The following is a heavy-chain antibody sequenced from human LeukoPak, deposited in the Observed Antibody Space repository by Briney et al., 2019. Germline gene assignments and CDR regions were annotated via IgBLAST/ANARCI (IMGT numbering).Heavy chain of an antibody. CDR1: GGSISSYY. Sequence: PSETLSLTCTVSGGSISSYYWSWIRQPPGKGLEWIGYIYYSGSTNYNPSLKSRVTISVDTSKNQFPLKLGSVTAADTAVYYCATRGYSSGWYYSDYWGQGTLVTVSS. CDR3: ATRGYSSGWYYSDY. V-gene: IGHV4-59*08. J-gene: IGHJ4*02. CDR2: IYYSGST. D-gene: IGHD6-19*01.